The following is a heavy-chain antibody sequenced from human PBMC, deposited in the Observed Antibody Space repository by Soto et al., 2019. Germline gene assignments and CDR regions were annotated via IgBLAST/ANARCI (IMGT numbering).Heavy chain of an antibody. CDR2: IWYDGSNK. CDR3: ARDLGYCSSTSCYNYYYYGMDV. J-gene: IGHJ6*02. V-gene: IGHV3-33*01. CDR1: GFTFSSYG. D-gene: IGHD2-2*02. Sequence: GGSLRLSCAASGFTFSSYGMHWVRQAPGKGLEWVAVIWYDGSNKYYADSVKGRFTISRDNSKNTLYLQMNSLRAEDTAVYYCARDLGYCSSTSCYNYYYYGMDVWGQGTTVTVSS.